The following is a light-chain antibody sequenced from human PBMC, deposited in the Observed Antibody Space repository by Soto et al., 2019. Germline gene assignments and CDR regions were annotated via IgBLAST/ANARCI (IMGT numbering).Light chain of an antibody. V-gene: IGLV1-40*01. J-gene: IGLJ2*01. CDR1: SSNIGAGYD. Sequence: QSVLTQPPSVSGSPGQRVTISCTGSSSNIGAGYDVHWYQQLPGTAPKLIIYGNNNRPSGVPDRFSGSKSGTSASLAITGLQAEDEADYYCQSYDSSLSGSVVFGGGTQLTVL. CDR3: QSYDSSLSGSVV. CDR2: GNN.